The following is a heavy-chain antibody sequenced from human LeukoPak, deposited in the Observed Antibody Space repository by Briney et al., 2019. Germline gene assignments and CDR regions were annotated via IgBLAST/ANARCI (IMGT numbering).Heavy chain of an antibody. J-gene: IGHJ5*02. CDR3: ARVSYDSSGYYSSSRRGDWFDP. V-gene: IGHV4-61*02. D-gene: IGHD3-22*01. CDR1: GGSISSGSYY. Sequence: PSQTLSLTCTVSGGSISSGSYYWSWIRQPAGKGLEWIGRIYTSGCTNYNPSLKSRVTISVDTSKNQFSLKLSSVTAADTAVYYCARVSYDSSGYYSSSRRGDWFDPWGQGTLVTVSS. CDR2: IYTSGCT.